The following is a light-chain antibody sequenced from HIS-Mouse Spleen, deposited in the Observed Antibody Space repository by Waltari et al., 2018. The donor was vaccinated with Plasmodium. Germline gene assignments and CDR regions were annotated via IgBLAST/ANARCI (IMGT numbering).Light chain of an antibody. CDR2: AAS. V-gene: IGKV1-8*01. CDR1: QGISSY. CDR3: QQYYSYPYT. J-gene: IGKJ2*01. Sequence: ATRRTHSPSALSASTGARVTITCRASQGISSYLAWYQQKPGKAPKLLLYAASTLQSGVPSRFGGSGSGTDFTLTISCLQSEDFATYYCQQYYSYPYTFGQGTKLEIK.